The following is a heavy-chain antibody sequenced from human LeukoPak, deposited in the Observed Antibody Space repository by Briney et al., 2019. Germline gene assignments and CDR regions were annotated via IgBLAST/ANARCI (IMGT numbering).Heavy chain of an antibody. CDR1: GYTFTSYD. D-gene: IGHD3-22*01. CDR2: MNPNSGNT. J-gene: IGHJ4*02. CDR3: ARVPSYYYDSSGYS. V-gene: IGHV1-8*01. Sequence: GASVKVSCKASGYTFTSYDINWVRQATGQGLEWMGWMNPNSGNTGYAQKFQGRVTMTRNTSISTAYMELSSLRSEDTAVYYCARVPSYYYDSSGYSWGRGTLVTVSS.